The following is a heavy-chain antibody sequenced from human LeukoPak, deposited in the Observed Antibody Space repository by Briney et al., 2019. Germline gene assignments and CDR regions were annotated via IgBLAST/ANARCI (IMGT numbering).Heavy chain of an antibody. CDR2: IFQSGTT. CDR1: GYSISSGHF. J-gene: IGHJ5*02. D-gene: IGHD3-22*01. Sequence: SETLSLTCAVSGYSISSGHFWGWIRQPPGKGLEWIGSIFQSGTTYYNPSLKSRVTISADTSKNHFSLKLSSVTAADTAVYYCARHVSYNIIGSHWGGFDPWGQGTLVTVSS. V-gene: IGHV4-38-2*01. CDR3: ARHVSYNIIGSHWGGFDP.